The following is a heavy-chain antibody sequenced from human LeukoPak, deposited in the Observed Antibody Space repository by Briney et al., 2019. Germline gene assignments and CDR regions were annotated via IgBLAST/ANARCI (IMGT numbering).Heavy chain of an antibody. CDR1: GFSLDNAW. D-gene: IGHD3-16*01. Sequence: GGSLRLSCAASGFSLDNAWMSWVRQAPGKGLEWVGRIKSNSDGGTADYSAPVKGRFTISRDDSKNTLYLQMKSLKTEDTAVYYCTTDSQYYDYVWGSSAWGQGTLVTVSS. CDR3: TTDSQYYDYVWGSSA. V-gene: IGHV3-15*01. J-gene: IGHJ4*02. CDR2: IKSNSDGGTA.